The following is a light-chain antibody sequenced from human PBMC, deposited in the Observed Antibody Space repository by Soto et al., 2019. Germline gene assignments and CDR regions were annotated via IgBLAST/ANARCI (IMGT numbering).Light chain of an antibody. Sequence: QSVLTQPASASGTPGQRVTISCSGSSSNIGRNTVNWYQQFPGTAPKLLIYGHNQRPSGVPDRFSGSQSDTSASLAISGLQFEDEADYYCSAWDDSLNGPVFGGGTKLTVL. J-gene: IGLJ2*01. CDR2: GHN. CDR3: SAWDDSLNGPV. V-gene: IGLV1-44*01. CDR1: SSNIGRNT.